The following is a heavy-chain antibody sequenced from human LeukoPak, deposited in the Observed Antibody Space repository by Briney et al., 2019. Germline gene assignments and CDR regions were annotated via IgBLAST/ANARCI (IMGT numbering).Heavy chain of an antibody. J-gene: IGHJ4*02. CDR2: IYPGDSDT. CDR1: GYSFTTYW. V-gene: IGHV5-51*01. Sequence: GESLKISCKGSGYSFTTYWIGWVRQMPGKGLEWMGIIYPGDSDTRYSPSFQGQVTISADKSISTAYLQWSSLKASDTAMYYCARLARNGYYYDSSGPEDYWGQGTLVTVSS. D-gene: IGHD3-22*01. CDR3: ARLARNGYYYDSSGPEDY.